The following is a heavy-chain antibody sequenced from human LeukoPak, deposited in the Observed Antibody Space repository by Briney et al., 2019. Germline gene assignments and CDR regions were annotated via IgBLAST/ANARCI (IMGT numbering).Heavy chain of an antibody. CDR1: GGSISSYY. Sequence: SETLSLTCTVSGGSISSYYWSWIRQPPGKGLEWIGYIYYSGSTNYNPSLRSRVTISVDTSKNQFSLKLSSVTAADMAVYYCARGRYDYVWGSYRFDAFDIWGQGTMVTVSS. J-gene: IGHJ3*02. D-gene: IGHD3-16*02. CDR2: IYYSGST. V-gene: IGHV4-59*01. CDR3: ARGRYDYVWGSYRFDAFDI.